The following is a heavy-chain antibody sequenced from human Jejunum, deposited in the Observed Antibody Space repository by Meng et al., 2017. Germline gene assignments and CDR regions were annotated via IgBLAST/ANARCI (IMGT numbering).Heavy chain of an antibody. CDR3: VREKRRTYYFDY. D-gene: IGHD3-16*01. CDR2: IYYSGAT. J-gene: IGHJ4*02. V-gene: IGHV4-30-4*01. CDR1: GASISGADYY. Sequence: QVQLLESGPGLVKPSQTLSLTCTVSGASISGADYYWSWIRQPPGKGLEWIGYIYYSGATYSNPSLKSRATISIDTSKNQFSLRLTSVTAADTAVYYCVREKRRTYYFDYWGQGTLVTVSS.